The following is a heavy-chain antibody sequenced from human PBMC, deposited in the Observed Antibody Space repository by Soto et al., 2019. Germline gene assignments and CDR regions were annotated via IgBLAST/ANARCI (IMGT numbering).Heavy chain of an antibody. CDR2: IYYSGST. CDR3: ARYPLPFNSGYDGRLDY. CDR1: GGSISSGGYY. J-gene: IGHJ4*02. D-gene: IGHD5-12*01. V-gene: IGHV4-31*03. Sequence: QVQLQESGPGLVKPSQTLSLTCTVSGGSISSGGYYWSWIRQHPGKGLEWIGYIYYSGSTYYNPSLKSRVTISVDTSKNQFSLKLSSVTAEDTAVYYCARYPLPFNSGYDGRLDYWGQGTLVTVSS.